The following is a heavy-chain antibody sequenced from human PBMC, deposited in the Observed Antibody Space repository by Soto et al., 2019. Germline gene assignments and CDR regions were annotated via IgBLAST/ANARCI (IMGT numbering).Heavy chain of an antibody. CDR3: ARDEHYYDSSGYYRPFDY. V-gene: IGHV1-69*13. CDR2: IIPIFGTA. CDR1: GGTFSSYA. J-gene: IGHJ4*02. Sequence: SVKVSCKASGGTFSSYAISWVRQAPGQGLEWMGGIIPIFGTANYAQRFQGRVTITADESTSTAYMELSSLRSEDTAVYYCARDEHYYDSSGYYRPFDYWGQGTLVTVSS. D-gene: IGHD3-22*01.